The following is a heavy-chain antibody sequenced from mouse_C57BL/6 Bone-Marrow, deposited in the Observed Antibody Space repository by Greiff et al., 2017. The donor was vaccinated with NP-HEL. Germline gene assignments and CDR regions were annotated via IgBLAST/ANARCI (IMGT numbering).Heavy chain of an antibody. Sequence: EVKLMESGGDLVKPGGSLKLSCAASGFTFSSYGMSWVRQTPDKRLEWVATISSGGSYTYYPDSVKGRFTISRDNAKNTLYLQMSSLKSEDTAMYYCARQTTRIFAYWGQGTLVTVSA. CDR3: ARQTTRIFAY. D-gene: IGHD1-1*01. V-gene: IGHV5-6*01. J-gene: IGHJ3*01. CDR1: GFTFSSYG. CDR2: ISSGGSYT.